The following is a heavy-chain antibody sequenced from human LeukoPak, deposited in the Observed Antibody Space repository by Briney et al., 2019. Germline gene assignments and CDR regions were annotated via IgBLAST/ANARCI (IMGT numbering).Heavy chain of an antibody. CDR1: GYSFVFFG. J-gene: IGHJ4*02. V-gene: IGHV1-18*01. CDR2: IDSHNGDT. CDR3: ARAVSGSLYGDFDF. Sequence: ASVKVSCKASGYSFVFFGVSWVRQAPRQGLEWMGWIDSHNGDTKYAERLQGRVFMTTDTSTSTSYMELRSLRSDDTAVYYCARAVSGSLYGDFDFWGQGTLVTVSS. D-gene: IGHD1-26*01.